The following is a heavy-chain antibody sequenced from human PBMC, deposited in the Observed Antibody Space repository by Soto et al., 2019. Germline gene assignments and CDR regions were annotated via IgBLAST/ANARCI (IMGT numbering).Heavy chain of an antibody. D-gene: IGHD2-2*02. CDR3: ARGPYRKNRYYYYYMDV. J-gene: IGHJ6*03. V-gene: IGHV4-34*01. CDR2: INHSGST. Sequence: SETLSLTCAVYGGSFSGYYWSWIRQPPGKGLEWIGEINHSGSTNYNPSLKSRVTISVDTSKNQFSLKLSSVTAADTAVYYCARGPYRKNRYYYYYMDVWGKGTTVTVSS. CDR1: GGSFSGYY.